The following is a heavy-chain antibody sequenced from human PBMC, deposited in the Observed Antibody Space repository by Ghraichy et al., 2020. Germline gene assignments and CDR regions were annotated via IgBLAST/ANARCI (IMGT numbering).Heavy chain of an antibody. CDR1: GFTFSSYA. D-gene: IGHD6-13*01. J-gene: IGHJ4*02. CDR3: AKAVAAAGKLWAVYDY. CDR2: ISGSGGST. Sequence: GGSLRLSCAASGFTFSSYAMSWVRQAPGKGLEWVSAISGSGGSTYYADSVKGRFTISRDNSKNTLYLQMNSLRAEDTAVYYCAKAVAAAGKLWAVYDYWGQGTLVTVSS. V-gene: IGHV3-23*01.